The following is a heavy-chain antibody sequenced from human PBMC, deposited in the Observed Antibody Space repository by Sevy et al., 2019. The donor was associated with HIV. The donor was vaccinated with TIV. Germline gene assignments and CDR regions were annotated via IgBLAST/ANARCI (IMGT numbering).Heavy chain of an antibody. Sequence: GGSLRLSCAASGLTFTNAWMGWVRQAPGKGLEWVGRIRSNTDGGTTDYAAPLKGRFTISRDDSKNTLYLNMNILKSVDTAVYYCTTDREYGDYKGGFDYWGRGTLVTVSS. D-gene: IGHD4-17*01. CDR2: IRSNTDGGTT. V-gene: IGHV3-15*01. CDR3: TTDREYGDYKGGFDY. J-gene: IGHJ4*02. CDR1: GLTFTNAW.